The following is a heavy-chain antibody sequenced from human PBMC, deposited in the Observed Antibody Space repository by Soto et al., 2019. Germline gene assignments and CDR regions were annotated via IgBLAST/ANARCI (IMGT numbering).Heavy chain of an antibody. Sequence: SEALALTCTFSGGSISTYYWSWIWQPPGKGLEWIGYIDYSGSTNYNPSLKSRVTISVDTSKNHFSLKLSSVTAADTAVYYCARGYYYMDVWGKGTTVPVSS. J-gene: IGHJ6*03. CDR3: ARGYYYMDV. V-gene: IGHV4-59*01. CDR1: GGSISTYY. CDR2: IDYSGST.